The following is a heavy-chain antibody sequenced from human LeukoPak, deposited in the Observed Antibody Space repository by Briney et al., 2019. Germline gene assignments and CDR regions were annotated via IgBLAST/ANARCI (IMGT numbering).Heavy chain of an antibody. CDR2: ISSSSSYI. J-gene: IGHJ4*02. CDR1: GFTFSSYS. CDR3: AREAITMVRGVPYFDY. D-gene: IGHD3-10*01. V-gene: IGHV3-21*01. Sequence: PGGSLRLSCAASGFTFSSYSMNWVRQTPGKGLEWVSSISSSSSYIYYADSVKGRFTISRDNAKNSLYLQMNSLRAEDTAVYYCAREAITMVRGVPYFDYWGQGTLVTVSS.